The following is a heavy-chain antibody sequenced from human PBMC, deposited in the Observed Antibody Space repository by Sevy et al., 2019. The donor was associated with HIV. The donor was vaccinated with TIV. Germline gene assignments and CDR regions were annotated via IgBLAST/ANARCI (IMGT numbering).Heavy chain of an antibody. Sequence: GGSLRLSCAVSGFTFSANWMNWVRQAPGKGLEWVANIKADGSDKHYVDSVEGRFTISRDNAMNLLFLQMNSLRVEDTAVYYCAHETFGRFESWGQGTLVTVSS. V-gene: IGHV3-7*01. CDR2: IKADGSDK. CDR3: AHETFGRFES. J-gene: IGHJ4*02. D-gene: IGHD3-16*01. CDR1: GFTFSANW.